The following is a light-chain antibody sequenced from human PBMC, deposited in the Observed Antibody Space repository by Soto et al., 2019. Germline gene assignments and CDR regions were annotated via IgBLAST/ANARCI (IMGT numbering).Light chain of an antibody. CDR2: AVN. V-gene: IGLV2-23*02. Sequence: QSALTQPASVSGSPGQSITISCTGTSSDFGNYNLVSWYQQHPGKVPKLILFAVNKRPSGVSGRFSGSKSGNTASLTISGLQAEDEADYYCCSFTSSNTHVVGTGTKVTVL. CDR1: SSDFGNYNL. J-gene: IGLJ1*01. CDR3: CSFTSSNTHV.